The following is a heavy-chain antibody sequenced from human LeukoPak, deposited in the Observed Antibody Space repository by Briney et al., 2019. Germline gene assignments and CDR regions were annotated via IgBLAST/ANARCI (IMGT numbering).Heavy chain of an antibody. Sequence: GGSLRLSCAASGFTFSSYAKHWVRQAPGKGLEWVAVISYDGSYKYYADSVKGRFTISRDNSKNTLYLQMNSLRAEDTAVYYCAKGYGDYGAFDYWGQGTLVTVSS. J-gene: IGHJ4*02. D-gene: IGHD4-17*01. V-gene: IGHV3-30*04. CDR1: GFTFSSYA. CDR2: ISYDGSYK. CDR3: AKGYGDYGAFDY.